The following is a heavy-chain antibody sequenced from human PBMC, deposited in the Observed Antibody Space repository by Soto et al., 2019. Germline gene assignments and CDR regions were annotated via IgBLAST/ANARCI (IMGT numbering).Heavy chain of an antibody. CDR1: GFTFSSYA. V-gene: IGHV3-23*01. CDR2: ISGSGGST. Sequence: GAPLRLSYEASGFTFSSYAMRWFRQDPGKGLEWVSAISGSGGSTYYADSVKGRFTISRDNSKNTLYLQMNSLRAEDTAVYYCAKDKVRGGNYGLDVWGQGTTVTVSS. J-gene: IGHJ6*02. CDR3: AKDKVRGGNYGLDV. D-gene: IGHD3-10*01.